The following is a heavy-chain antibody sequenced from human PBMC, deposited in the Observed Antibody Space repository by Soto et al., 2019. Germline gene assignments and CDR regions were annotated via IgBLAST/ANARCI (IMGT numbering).Heavy chain of an antibody. CDR3: ARHLRTLNRAKLNWFDP. CDR2: IYYSGST. Sequence: SETLSLTCTVSGGSLSSSRYYWGWIRPPPGKGLEWIGSIYYSGSTYYNPSLKSRVTISVDTSKNQFSLKLSSVTAADTAVYYCARHLRTLNRAKLNWFDPWGQGTLVTVSS. J-gene: IGHJ5*02. V-gene: IGHV4-39*01. CDR1: GGSLSSSRYY.